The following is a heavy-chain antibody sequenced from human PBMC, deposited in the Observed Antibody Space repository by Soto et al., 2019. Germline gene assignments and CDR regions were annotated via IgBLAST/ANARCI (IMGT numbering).Heavy chain of an antibody. V-gene: IGHV3-72*01. CDR2: SRNKANSYSI. D-gene: IGHD1-26*01. Sequence: PGGSLRLSCAVSGFTFSDYYMDWVRQAPGKGLEWVGLSRNKANSYSIEYAASVKDRFTISRDDSKNSLYLQMNSLKTEDMAVYYCARYSGSYRRAFDIWGQGTMVTVSS. J-gene: IGHJ3*02. CDR1: GFTFSDYY. CDR3: ARYSGSYRRAFDI.